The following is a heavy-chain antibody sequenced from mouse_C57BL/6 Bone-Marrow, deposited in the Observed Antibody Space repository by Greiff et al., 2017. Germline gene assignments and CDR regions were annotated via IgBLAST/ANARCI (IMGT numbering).Heavy chain of an antibody. J-gene: IGHJ3*01. CDR3: ARNYYPFAY. V-gene: IGHV1-81*01. CDR2: IYPRSGNT. CDR1: GYTFTSYG. Sequence: VQLQQSGAELARPGASVKLSCKASGYTFTSYGISWVKQRPGQGLEWIGEIYPRSGNTYYNEKFKGKATLTADKSSSTAYMELRSLTSEDSAVYFCARNYYPFAYWGQGTLVTVSA. D-gene: IGHD1-1*01.